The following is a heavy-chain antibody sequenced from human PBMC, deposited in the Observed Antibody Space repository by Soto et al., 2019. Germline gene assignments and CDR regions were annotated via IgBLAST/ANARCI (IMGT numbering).Heavy chain of an antibody. V-gene: IGHV1-69*12. J-gene: IGHJ2*01. CDR3: AQTLGLAAAGPGRFDL. D-gene: IGHD6-25*01. CDR2: IIPLFGRA. Sequence: QVQLVQSGAEVKKPGSSVKVSCKASGGTFSSYAISWVRQAPGQGLEWMGGIIPLFGRANYAQKFQGRVTITAAASTSTAYLELSSLRSEDTAVYYCAQTLGLAAAGPGRFDLWGRGPLVTVSS. CDR1: GGTFSSYA.